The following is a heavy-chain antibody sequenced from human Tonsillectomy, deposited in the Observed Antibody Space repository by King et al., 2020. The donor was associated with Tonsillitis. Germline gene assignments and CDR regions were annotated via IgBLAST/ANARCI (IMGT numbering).Heavy chain of an antibody. J-gene: IGHJ6*02. CDR2: ISGSGGST. CDR1: GFTFSSYA. D-gene: IGHD1-26*01. Sequence: VQLVESGGGLVQPGGSLRLSCAASGFTFSSYAMSWVRQAPGKGLEWVLAISGSGGSTYYADSVKGRFTISRDNSKNTLYLQMNSLRAEDTAVYYCAKEIVGATTWYYGMDVWGQGTTVTVSS. V-gene: IGHV3-23*04. CDR3: AKEIVGATTWYYGMDV.